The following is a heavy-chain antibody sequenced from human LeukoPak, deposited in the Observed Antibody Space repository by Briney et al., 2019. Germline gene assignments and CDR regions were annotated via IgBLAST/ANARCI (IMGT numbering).Heavy chain of an antibody. CDR2: IYYSVST. CDR1: GGSFSGYY. D-gene: IGHD3-16*02. J-gene: IGHJ5*02. CDR3: ARAPKPRDYDYVWGTYRPNWFNP. V-gene: IGHV4-30-4*08. Sequence: SETLSLTCAVYGGSFSGYYWSWIRQPPGKGLEWIGYIYYSVSTYYTPSLKSRLNISVDTSKTQFSLKLTSVTAADTAVYYCARAPKPRDYDYVWGTYRPNWFNPWGQGTLVTVSS.